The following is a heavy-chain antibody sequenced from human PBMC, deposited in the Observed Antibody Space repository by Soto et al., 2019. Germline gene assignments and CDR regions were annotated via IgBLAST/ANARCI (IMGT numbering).Heavy chain of an antibody. V-gene: IGHV3-23*01. CDR2: ISGSGVST. J-gene: IGHJ5*02. CDR3: AKGLPWFGASLGNWFDP. CDR1: GFTFSSYS. D-gene: IGHD3-10*01. Sequence: GGSLRLSCAASGFTFSSYSISWVRQAPGKGLEWVSAISGSGVSTYYADSVKGRFTISRDNSKNTLYLQMNSLRAEDTAVYYCAKGLPWFGASLGNWFDPRGQGTMVLVYS.